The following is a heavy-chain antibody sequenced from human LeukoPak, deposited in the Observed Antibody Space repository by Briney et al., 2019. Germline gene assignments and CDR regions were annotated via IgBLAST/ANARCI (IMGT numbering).Heavy chain of an antibody. CDR1: GGSISSSSYY. J-gene: IGHJ4*02. CDR3: ASRIPDCSGGSCYSTFWDY. D-gene: IGHD2-15*01. Sequence: SETLSLTCTVSGGSISSSSYYWGWIRQPPGKGLEWHGSIYYSGSTYYNPSLKSRVTISVDTSKNQFSLKLSSVTAADTAVYYCASRIPDCSGGSCYSTFWDYWGQGTLVTVSS. CDR2: IYYSGST. V-gene: IGHV4-39*01.